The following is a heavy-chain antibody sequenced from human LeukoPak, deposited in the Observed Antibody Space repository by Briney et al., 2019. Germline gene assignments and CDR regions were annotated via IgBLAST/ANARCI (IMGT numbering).Heavy chain of an antibody. J-gene: IGHJ4*02. CDR1: GYTFTGYY. V-gene: IGHV1-2*02. Sequence: GASVKVSCKASGYTFTGYYMHWVRQAPGQGLEWMGWINPNSGGTNYAQKFQGRVTMTRDTSISTAYMELSRLRSDDTAVYYCARDLWSSMGYCSSTSCYLVDYWGQGTLVTVSS. CDR2: INPNSGGT. D-gene: IGHD2-2*01. CDR3: ARDLWSSMGYCSSTSCYLVDY.